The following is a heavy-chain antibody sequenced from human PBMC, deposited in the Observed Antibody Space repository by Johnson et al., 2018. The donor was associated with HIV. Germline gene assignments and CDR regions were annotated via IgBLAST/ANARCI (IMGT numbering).Heavy chain of an antibody. D-gene: IGHD4-23*01. Sequence: VQLVESGGGVVQPGRSLRLSCAASGFTFSSYAMHWIRQAPGKGLEWFSYISSSGSTIYYADSVKGRFTISRDNAKNSLYLQMNGLRVEDTALYYCARGRPWGWELRRDAFDVWGQGTMVTVSS. CDR1: GFTFSSYA. CDR2: ISSSGSTI. V-gene: IGHV3-48*03. J-gene: IGHJ3*01. CDR3: ARGRPWGWELRRDAFDV.